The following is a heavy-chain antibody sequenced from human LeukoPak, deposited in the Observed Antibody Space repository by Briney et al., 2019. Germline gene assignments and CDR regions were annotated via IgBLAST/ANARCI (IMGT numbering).Heavy chain of an antibody. J-gene: IGHJ5*02. CDR3: ARGYCSSTSCYTAPLDP. D-gene: IGHD2-2*02. CDR1: GGSISSGGYS. Sequence: SQTLSLTCAVSGGSISSGGYSWSWIRQPPGKGLEWIGEINHSGSTNYNPSLKSRVTISVDTSKNQFSLKLSSVTAADTAVYYCARGYCSSTSCYTAPLDPWGQGTLVTVSS. V-gene: IGHV4-30-2*01. CDR2: INHSGST.